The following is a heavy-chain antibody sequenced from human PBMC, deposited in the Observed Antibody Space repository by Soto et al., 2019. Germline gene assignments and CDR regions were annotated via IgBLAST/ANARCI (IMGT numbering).Heavy chain of an antibody. CDR3: AREGVAPYYYSGMGV. V-gene: IGHV1-18*01. Sequence: QVQLVQSGAEVKKPGASVKVSCKASGYTFTRSGISWVRQAPGQGPEWMGWISSYNGDTNYAQTFQGRVPMTTDTATSTAYMELRSLRSDDTAVYYCAREGVAPYYYSGMGVWGQGTPVTVSS. D-gene: IGHD3-3*01. J-gene: IGHJ6*02. CDR1: GYTFTRSG. CDR2: ISSYNGDT.